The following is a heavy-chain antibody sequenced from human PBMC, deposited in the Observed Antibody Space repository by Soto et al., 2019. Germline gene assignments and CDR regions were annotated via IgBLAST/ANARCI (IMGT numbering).Heavy chain of an antibody. Sequence: QVQLVQSGAEVKKPGASVKVSCKASGYTFTSYDINWVRQATGQGLEWMGWMNPNSGNTGYAQKFQGRVTMTRNTSISTAYMELSSLRSEDTALYYCAIFPIRYFDWFWRNDAFDIWGQGTMVTVSS. CDR1: GYTFTSYD. CDR3: AIFPIRYFDWFWRNDAFDI. J-gene: IGHJ3*02. CDR2: MNPNSGNT. D-gene: IGHD3-9*01. V-gene: IGHV1-8*01.